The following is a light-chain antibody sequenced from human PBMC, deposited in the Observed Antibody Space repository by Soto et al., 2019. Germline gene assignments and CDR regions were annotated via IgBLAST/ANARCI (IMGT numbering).Light chain of an antibody. CDR1: QGISTW. Sequence: DIQMTQSPSSVSASVGDRVTIACRASQGISTWLAWFQQKPGKAPKLLIYAASALQSGVPSRFSGSGSGTDFTLTINSLQPEDFATYHCQQSYSLPWTFGQGTKVEIK. V-gene: IGKV1-12*01. CDR3: QQSYSLPWT. CDR2: AAS. J-gene: IGKJ1*01.